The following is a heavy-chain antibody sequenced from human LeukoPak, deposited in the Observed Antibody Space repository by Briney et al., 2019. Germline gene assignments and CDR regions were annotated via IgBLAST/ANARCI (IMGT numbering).Heavy chain of an antibody. J-gene: IGHJ4*02. V-gene: IGHV3-7*01. Sequence: GGSLRLSCAASGFTFSSYWMTWVRQAPGKGLEWVANIKKDGSEKYYVDSVKGRFTISRDNAKTSLYLQMNSLRAEDTAVYYCARADWDTAMIDYWGQGTLVTVSS. CDR1: GFTFSSYW. CDR3: ARADWDTAMIDY. D-gene: IGHD5-18*01. CDR2: IKKDGSEK.